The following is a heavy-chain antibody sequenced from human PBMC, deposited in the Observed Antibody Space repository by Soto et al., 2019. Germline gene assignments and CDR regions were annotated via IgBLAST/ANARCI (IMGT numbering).Heavy chain of an antibody. V-gene: IGHV3-30-3*01. D-gene: IGHD5-12*01. J-gene: IGHJ4*02. CDR3: ARVGGYLSG. CDR2: ISYDGSNK. Sequence: GGSLRLSCAASGFTFSSYAMHWVRQAPGKGLEWVAVISYDGSNKYYADSVKGRFTISRDNSKNTLYLQMNSLRAEDTAVYYCARVGGYLSGWGQGTLVTVSS. CDR1: GFTFSSYA.